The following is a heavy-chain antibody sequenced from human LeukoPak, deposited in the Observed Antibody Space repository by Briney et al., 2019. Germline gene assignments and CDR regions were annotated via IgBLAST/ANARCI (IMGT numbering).Heavy chain of an antibody. Sequence: GESLRLSCAASGFTFSNNAMHWVRQAPGKGLEWVAVVWCDGNDKYYGDSVKGRFTISRDNSKNTLYLQMNSLRAEDTAVYYCARDRIEGSGSSSLDNWGQGTLVTVSS. CDR2: VWCDGNDK. J-gene: IGHJ4*02. CDR1: GFTFSNNA. CDR3: ARDRIEGSGSSSLDN. V-gene: IGHV3-33*01. D-gene: IGHD3-10*01.